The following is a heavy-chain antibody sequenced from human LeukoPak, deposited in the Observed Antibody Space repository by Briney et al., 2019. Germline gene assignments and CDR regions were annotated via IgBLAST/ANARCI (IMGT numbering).Heavy chain of an antibody. Sequence: GGSLRLSCAASGLTFSNYAMNWVRQASGRGLGWVSGITDSGRKTYYADSVKGRFSISRDNSKNTVYLQMSDLRAEDTAVYYCAKITKATTPNSWGQGTLVTVSS. V-gene: IGHV3-23*01. CDR3: AKITKATTPNS. CDR2: ITDSGRKT. CDR1: GLTFSNYA. D-gene: IGHD4-17*01. J-gene: IGHJ4*02.